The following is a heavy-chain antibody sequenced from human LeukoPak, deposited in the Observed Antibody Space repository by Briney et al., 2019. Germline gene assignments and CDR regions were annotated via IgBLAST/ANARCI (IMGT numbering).Heavy chain of an antibody. D-gene: IGHD3-16*01. CDR2: IGYDGSKI. CDR1: GFSFSRSG. Sequence: GGSLRLSCAASGFSFSRSGMHWVRQAPGKGLEWVTFIGYDGSKIYYADSVKGRFTISRDNSKNTLYLQMNSLRAEDTAVYYCAKEGRGGFDIWGQGTMVTVSS. CDR3: AKEGRGGFDI. J-gene: IGHJ3*02. V-gene: IGHV3-30*02.